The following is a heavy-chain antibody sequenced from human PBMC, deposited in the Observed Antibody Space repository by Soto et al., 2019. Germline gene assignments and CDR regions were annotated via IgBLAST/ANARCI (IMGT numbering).Heavy chain of an antibody. D-gene: IGHD3-3*02. V-gene: IGHV1-69*12. Sequence: QVQLEQSGAEVKKPGSSVKVSCKASGGTFSNSAISWVRQAPGQGLEWMGGIMPVLRTPDYAQKFQGRVTITADESTSTADMELSGLRSDDTAVYFCASDKDRPQLGGNYYYILDVWGQGTTVTVSS. CDR3: ASDKDRPQLGGNYYYILDV. J-gene: IGHJ6*02. CDR2: IMPVLRTP. CDR1: GGTFSNSA.